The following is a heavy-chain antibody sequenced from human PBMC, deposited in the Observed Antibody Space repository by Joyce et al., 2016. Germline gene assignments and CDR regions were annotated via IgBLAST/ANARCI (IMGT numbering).Heavy chain of an antibody. D-gene: IGHD3-10*02. CDR2: IYHSGSN. J-gene: IGHJ6*02. Sequence: QVRVRESGPGLVKASQTLSLICTVSGGSISSSPYYWSWVRQLPGKGLGWMGNIYHSGSNYYNPSLQSRVTRSIDTSKNQFSLKVTAVTAADTAIYYCVRDGRGLVYGAPYGMDVWGQGITVTVSS. CDR1: GGSISSSPYY. CDR3: VRDGRGLVYGAPYGMDV. V-gene: IGHV4-31*03.